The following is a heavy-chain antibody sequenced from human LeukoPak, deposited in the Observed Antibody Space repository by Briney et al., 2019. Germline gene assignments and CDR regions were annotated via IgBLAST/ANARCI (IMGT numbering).Heavy chain of an antibody. Sequence: RPGGSLRLSCAASGFTFSSYAMPWVRQAPGKGLEWVAVISYDGSNKYYADSVKGRFTISRDNSKNTLYLQMNSLRAEDTAVYYCARGRYSSSWYDYYYYYYMDVWGKGTTVTVSS. J-gene: IGHJ6*03. CDR2: ISYDGSNK. CDR3: ARGRYSSSWYDYYYYYYMDV. V-gene: IGHV3-30*01. D-gene: IGHD6-13*01. CDR1: GFTFSSYA.